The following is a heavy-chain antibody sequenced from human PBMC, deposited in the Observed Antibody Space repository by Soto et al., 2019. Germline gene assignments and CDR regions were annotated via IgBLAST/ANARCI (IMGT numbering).Heavy chain of an antibody. V-gene: IGHV3-48*03. J-gene: IGHJ6*02. Sequence: EVRLVESGGGLVQPGGSLRLSCAASGFTFSNYEMNWVRQAPGKGLEWVSYISGSGRTIYYAGSVKGRFTISRDNAKDSLYLQMNSLRVEATAMYYCAIASYYSGDALDPPGMDVWGQGTTATVSS. CDR3: AIASYYSGDALDPPGMDV. CDR1: GFTFSNYE. CDR2: ISGSGRTI. D-gene: IGHD4-4*01.